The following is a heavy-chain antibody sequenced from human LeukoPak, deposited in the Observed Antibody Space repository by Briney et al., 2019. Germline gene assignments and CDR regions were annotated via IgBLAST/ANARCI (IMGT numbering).Heavy chain of an antibody. CDR2: VNPNSGGT. Sequence: GASVKVSCKASGYTFTGYYMHWVRQAPGQGLEWMGWVNPNSGGTNYAQKFQGRVTMTRDTSISTAYMELSRLRSDDTAVYYCARDMANLGYCSSTCCQWGHYGMDVWGQGTTVTVSS. J-gene: IGHJ6*02. CDR3: ARDMANLGYCSSTCCQWGHYGMDV. V-gene: IGHV1-2*02. D-gene: IGHD2-2*01. CDR1: GYTFTGYY.